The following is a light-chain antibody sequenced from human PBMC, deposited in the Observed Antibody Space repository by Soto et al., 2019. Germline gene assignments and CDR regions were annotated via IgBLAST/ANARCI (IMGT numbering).Light chain of an antibody. CDR2: DAS. CDR3: QQYNSYST. Sequence: DIQMTQSPSTLSASAGDTVTITCRASESIDNWLAWYQQKPGKAPKLLIYDASSLESGVPSRFSGSGSGTEFTITISSLQPDDFATYYCQQYNSYSTFGQGTKVDIK. J-gene: IGKJ1*01. V-gene: IGKV1-5*01. CDR1: ESIDNW.